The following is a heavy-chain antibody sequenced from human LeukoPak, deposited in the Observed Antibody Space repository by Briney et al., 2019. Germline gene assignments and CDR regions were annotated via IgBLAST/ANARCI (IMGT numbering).Heavy chain of an antibody. CDR3: ARGEVVVVPAASYYYYYMDV. Sequence: SETLSLTCAVSGGSFSGYYWSWIRQPPGKGLEWIGEINHSGSTNYNPSLKSRVTISVDTSKNQFSLKLSSVTAADTAVFYCARGEVVVVPAASYYYYYMDVWGKGTTVTVSS. CDR1: GGSFSGYY. CDR2: INHSGST. J-gene: IGHJ6*03. D-gene: IGHD2-2*01. V-gene: IGHV4-34*01.